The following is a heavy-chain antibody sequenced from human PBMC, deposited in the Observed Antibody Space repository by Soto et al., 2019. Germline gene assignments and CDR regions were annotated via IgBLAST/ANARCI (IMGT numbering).Heavy chain of an antibody. Sequence: QVQLVESGGGVVQPGSSLRLSCAASGFTFSDYAMEWVRQAPGKGLEWVATISYDGNNIYYVDSLKGRFIISRDNSRNTLYLQMNSLKTEDTAVYYCAKDTHGSGSSFAGVWGKGTTVTVSS. D-gene: IGHD3-10*01. CDR3: AKDTHGSGSSFAGV. J-gene: IGHJ6*04. CDR2: ISYDGNNI. V-gene: IGHV3-30*18. CDR1: GFTFSDYA.